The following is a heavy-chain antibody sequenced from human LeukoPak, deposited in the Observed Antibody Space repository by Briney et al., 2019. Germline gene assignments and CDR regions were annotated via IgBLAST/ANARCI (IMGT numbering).Heavy chain of an antibody. V-gene: IGHV3-30*18. Sequence: PGRSLRLSCAASGFTFSSYGMHWVRQAPGKGLEWMAVISYDGSNKYYADSVKGRFTISRDNSKNTLYLQMNSLRAEDTAVYYCAKGDSSSVNYWGQGTLVTVSS. CDR1: GFTFSSYG. D-gene: IGHD6-13*01. J-gene: IGHJ4*02. CDR3: AKGDSSSVNY. CDR2: ISYDGSNK.